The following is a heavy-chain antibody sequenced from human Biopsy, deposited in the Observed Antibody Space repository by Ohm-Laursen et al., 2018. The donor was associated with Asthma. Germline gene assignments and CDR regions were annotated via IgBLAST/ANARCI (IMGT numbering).Heavy chain of an antibody. CDR3: ARHRGDSSGYYYDSFDY. CDR2: IYYSGTT. D-gene: IGHD3-22*01. CDR1: GGSGGYMKSGNYY. V-gene: IGHV4-39*01. Sequence: SETLSLTCRLSGGSGGYMKSGNYYWGWIRQPPGKGLEWIGSIYYSGTTYYNPSLKSRVTMSTDTSKNQFSLILTSVTAADTAVYYCARHRGDSSGYYYDSFDYWGQGTLVTVSS. J-gene: IGHJ4*02.